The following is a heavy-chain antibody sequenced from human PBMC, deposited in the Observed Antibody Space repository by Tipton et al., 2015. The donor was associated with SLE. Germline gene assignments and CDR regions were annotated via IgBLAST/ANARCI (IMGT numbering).Heavy chain of an antibody. CDR3: AKDQGGGSSYFDY. Sequence: QLVQSGGGLVQPGGSLRLSCAASGFTFSSYSMNWVRQAPGKGLEWVSYISSSGSTIYYADSVKGRFTISRDNAKNSLYLQMNSLRAEDTAVYYCAKDQGGGSSYFDYWGQGTLVTVSS. CDR1: GFTFSSYS. J-gene: IGHJ4*02. CDR2: ISSSGSTI. V-gene: IGHV3-48*04. D-gene: IGHD2-15*01.